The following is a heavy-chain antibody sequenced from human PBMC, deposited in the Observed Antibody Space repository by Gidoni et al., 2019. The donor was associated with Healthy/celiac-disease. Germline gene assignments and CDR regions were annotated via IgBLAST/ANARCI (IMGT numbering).Heavy chain of an antibody. CDR3: ARGEFSGYDWVVDRPPRFDY. Sequence: QVQLQESGPGLVKPSQTLSLTCTVSGGSISSGDYYWSWIRQPPGKGLEWIGYIYYSGSTYYNPSLKSRVTISVDTSKNQFSLKLSSVTAADTAVYYCARGEFSGYDWVVDRPPRFDYWGQGTLVTVSS. CDR1: GGSISSGDYY. D-gene: IGHD5-12*01. V-gene: IGHV4-30-4*01. CDR2: IYYSGST. J-gene: IGHJ4*02.